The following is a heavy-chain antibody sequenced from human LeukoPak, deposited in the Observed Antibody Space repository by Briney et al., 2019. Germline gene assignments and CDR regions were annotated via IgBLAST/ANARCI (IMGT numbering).Heavy chain of an antibody. D-gene: IGHD5-18*01. CDR3: TTIKRGNIFGYFDF. CDR2: VFDSGRT. Sequence: PSQTLSLTCTVSGGSMTTHHWNWIRQTPGKGLEWIGYVFDSGRTKENPSLKSRVTLSADTSKNQLSLRLSSVTAADTAVYYCTTIKRGNIFGYFDFWGQGILVTVSS. J-gene: IGHJ4*02. V-gene: IGHV4-59*11. CDR1: GGSMTTHH.